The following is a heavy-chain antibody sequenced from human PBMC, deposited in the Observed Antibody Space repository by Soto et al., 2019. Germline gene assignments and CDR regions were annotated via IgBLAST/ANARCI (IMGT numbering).Heavy chain of an antibody. CDR3: AREWRAGSVYMDV. J-gene: IGHJ6*03. CDR1: GGSISSSSYY. Sequence: SETLSLTCTVSGGSISSSSYYWGWIRQPPGKGLEWIGSIYYSGSTYYNPSLKSRVTISVDTSKNQFSLKLSSVTAADTAVYYCAREWRAGSVYMDVWGKGTTVTVSS. CDR2: IYYSGST. V-gene: IGHV4-39*01. D-gene: IGHD3-3*01.